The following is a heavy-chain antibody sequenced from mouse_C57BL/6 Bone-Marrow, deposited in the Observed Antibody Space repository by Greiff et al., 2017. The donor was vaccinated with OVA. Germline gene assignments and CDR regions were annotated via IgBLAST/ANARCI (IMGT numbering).Heavy chain of an antibody. V-gene: IGHV6-6*01. CDR3: VGLGYDYDDWYFDV. D-gene: IGHD2-4*01. CDR1: GFTFSDAW. CDR2: IRNKANNHAT. Sequence: EVKLVESGGGLVQPGGSMKLSCAASGFTFSDAWMDWVRQSPEKGLEWVAEIRNKANNHATYYAESVKGRFTISRDDSKSSVYLQMNSLRAEDTGIYYCVGLGYDYDDWYFDVWGTGTTVTVSS. J-gene: IGHJ1*03.